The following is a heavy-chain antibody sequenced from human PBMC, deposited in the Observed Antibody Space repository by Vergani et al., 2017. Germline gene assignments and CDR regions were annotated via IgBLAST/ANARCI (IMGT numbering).Heavy chain of an antibody. CDR3: ARDLRLLYNRFDP. Sequence: QVQLVESGGGVVQPGESLRLSCAASGFPFSTYGMHWVRQAPGKGLEWVAFIQKDGIDKFYADSVRGRLTISRDISKNTLYLEMNSLRDEDTGVYYCARDLRLLYNRFDPWGQGTLVTVSS. D-gene: IGHD1-14*01. CDR2: IQKDGIDK. CDR1: GFPFSTYG. J-gene: IGHJ5*02. V-gene: IGHV3-30*02.